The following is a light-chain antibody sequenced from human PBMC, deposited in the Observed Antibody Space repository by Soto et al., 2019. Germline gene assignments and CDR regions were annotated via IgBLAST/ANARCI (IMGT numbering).Light chain of an antibody. J-gene: IGLJ1*01. Sequence: QSVLTQPAAVSGSPGQSNTISCTGASSDVGDYNYVSWYQPHPGKAPKLLIYEVNNRPSGVSDRFSGSKSGNVASLTISWLQAEDEADYYCSSYTCSSTYVFGTGTKVTVL. V-gene: IGLV2-14*01. CDR2: EVN. CDR1: SSDVGDYNY. CDR3: SSYTCSSTYV.